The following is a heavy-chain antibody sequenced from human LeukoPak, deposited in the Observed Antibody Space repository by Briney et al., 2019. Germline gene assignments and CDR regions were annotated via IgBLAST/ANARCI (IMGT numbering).Heavy chain of an antibody. V-gene: IGHV1-18*01. CDR3: ARCAGTPRYYYYYYYMDV. D-gene: IGHD1/OR15-1a*01. CDR1: GYTFTSYG. CDR2: ISAYNGNT. J-gene: IGHJ6*03. Sequence: ASVKVSCKASGYTFTSYGISWVRQAPGQGLEWMGWISAYNGNTNYAQKLQGRVTMTTDTSTSTAYMELRSLRSDDTAVYYCARCAGTPRYYYYYYYMDVWGKGTTVTVSS.